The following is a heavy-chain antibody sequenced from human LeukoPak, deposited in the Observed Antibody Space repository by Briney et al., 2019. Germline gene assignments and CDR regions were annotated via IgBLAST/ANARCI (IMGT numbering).Heavy chain of an antibody. V-gene: IGHV4-59*10. CDR3: ARVGGYSGYDFSYYYYGMDV. D-gene: IGHD5-12*01. J-gene: IGHJ6*02. Sequence: SETLSLTCAVYGGSFSGYYWSWVRQPAGKGLEWIGRIYTSGSTNYNPSLKSRVTMSVDTSKNQFSLKLSSVTAADTAVYYCARVGGYSGYDFSYYYYGMDVWGQGTTVTVSS. CDR1: GGSFSGYY. CDR2: IYTSGST.